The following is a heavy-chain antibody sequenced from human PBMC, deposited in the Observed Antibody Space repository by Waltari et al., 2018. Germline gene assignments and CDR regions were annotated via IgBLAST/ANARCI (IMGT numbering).Heavy chain of an antibody. V-gene: IGHV3-21*01. CDR3: ARAKWELPHFDY. CDR1: GFTFSSYS. D-gene: IGHD1-26*01. CDR2: ISRSSSYI. J-gene: IGHJ4*02. Sequence: EVQLVESGGGLVKPGGSLRLSCAASGFTFSSYSMNWVRQAPGKGLEWVSSISRSSSYIYYADSVKGRFTISRDNAKNSLYLQMNSLRAEDTAVYYCARAKWELPHFDYWGQGTLVTVSS.